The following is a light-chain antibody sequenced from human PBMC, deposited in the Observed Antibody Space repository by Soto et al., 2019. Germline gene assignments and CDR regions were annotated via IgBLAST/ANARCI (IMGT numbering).Light chain of an antibody. J-gene: IGKJ5*01. CDR2: DAS. V-gene: IGKV3D-15*01. CDR3: QQYHNWPLIT. Sequence: EIVLTQSPATLSVSPGERATLSCTASQSISSSHLAWYQQKPGQAPRLLIYDASNRATGIPARFSGSGSGTEFTLTITSLQSEDLAVYHCQQYHNWPLITFGQGTRLEIK. CDR1: QSISSSH.